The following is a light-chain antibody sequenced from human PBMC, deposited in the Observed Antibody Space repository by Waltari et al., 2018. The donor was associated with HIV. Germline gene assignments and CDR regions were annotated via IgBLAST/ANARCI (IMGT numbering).Light chain of an antibody. CDR1: RNISTY. Sequence: TITCRASRNISTYLNWFQQKSGQAPKLLIYTASNLRGGVPSRFSGSGSGTEFTLTVSCLKPEDFGTYFCQQSDSVPLTFGGGTRVE. CDR3: QQSDSVPLT. J-gene: IGKJ4*01. CDR2: TAS. V-gene: IGKV1-39*01.